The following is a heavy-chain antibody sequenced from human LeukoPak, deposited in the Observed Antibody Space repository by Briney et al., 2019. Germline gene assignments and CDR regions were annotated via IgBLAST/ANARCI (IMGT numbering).Heavy chain of an antibody. Sequence: SVKVSCKASGGTFSSYAISWVRQAPGQGLEWMGRIIPIFGTANYAQKFQGRVTITTDESTSTAYMELSSLRSEDTAVYYCARGGYSGSYYAQFDYWGQGTLVTVSS. D-gene: IGHD1-26*01. CDR1: GGTFSSYA. J-gene: IGHJ4*02. CDR3: ARGGYSGSYYAQFDY. V-gene: IGHV1-69*05. CDR2: IIPIFGTA.